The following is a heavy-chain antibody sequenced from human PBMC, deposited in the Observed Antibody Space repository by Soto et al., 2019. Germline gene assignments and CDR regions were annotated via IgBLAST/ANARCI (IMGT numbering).Heavy chain of an antibody. CDR2: LSGGGDAT. Sequence: EVQLLDSGGGLVQPGGSLRLSCAASGFTFSGYALTWVRQAPGKGLEWVSALSGGGDATFYADSVKGRFSISSDNSKNTLYLQMNTLRAEDTAVYYCARKVSGSTGRPDLWYFDLWGRGTLVTVSS. V-gene: IGHV3-23*01. CDR1: GFTFSGYA. CDR3: ARKVSGSTGRPDLWYFDL. D-gene: IGHD3-10*01. J-gene: IGHJ2*01.